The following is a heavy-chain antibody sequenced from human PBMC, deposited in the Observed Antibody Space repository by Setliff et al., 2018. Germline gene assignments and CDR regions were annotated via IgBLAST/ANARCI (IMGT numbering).Heavy chain of an antibody. Sequence: GASVKVSCKTSGYNFITTGISWVRQAPGQGPEWMGCISPYNGNTNYAQKFQDRVTMTTDTSTATVYMELKNLRSDDTAVYYCVRSSGPRVVLAADFDYWGQGTLVTVSS. CDR2: ISPYNGNT. CDR1: GYNFITTG. D-gene: IGHD5-12*01. V-gene: IGHV1-18*01. CDR3: VRSSGPRVVLAADFDY. J-gene: IGHJ4*02.